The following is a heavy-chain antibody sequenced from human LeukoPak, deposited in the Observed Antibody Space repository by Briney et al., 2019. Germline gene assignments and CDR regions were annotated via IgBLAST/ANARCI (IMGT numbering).Heavy chain of an antibody. CDR2: IYSSGRT. D-gene: IGHD2-21*01. CDR1: GGSISSSTYY. Sequence: SETLSLTCTVPGGSISSSTYYWGWIRQPPGKGLEWIGRIYSSGRTYYNPSLKSRVTISVDTSKNQFSLRLTSVTASDTAVYYCAGERGDILWPFDYWGQGTLVTVSS. V-gene: IGHV4-39*01. CDR3: AGERGDILWPFDY. J-gene: IGHJ4*02.